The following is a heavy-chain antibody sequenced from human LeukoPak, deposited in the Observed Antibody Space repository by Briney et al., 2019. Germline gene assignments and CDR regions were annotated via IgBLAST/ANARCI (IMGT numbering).Heavy chain of an antibody. Sequence: GGSLRLSCAASGFTFSGFWMSWVRQAPGKGLQWVANIKKDGSEKYYVDSVKGRFTISRDNAKNSVYLQMNSLRAEDTAVYYCAGGSGWLIDHWGQGTLVTVSS. D-gene: IGHD6-19*01. J-gene: IGHJ4*02. V-gene: IGHV3-7*04. CDR2: IKKDGSEK. CDR1: GFTFSGFW. CDR3: AGGSGWLIDH.